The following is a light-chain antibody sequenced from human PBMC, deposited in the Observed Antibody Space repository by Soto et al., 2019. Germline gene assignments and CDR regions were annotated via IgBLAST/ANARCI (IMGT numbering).Light chain of an antibody. CDR2: AAS. CDR1: PTISTY. Sequence: DIQMTQSPSSLSASVGDRITITCRASPTISTYLNWYQQKLGKARKPMISAASRLQSGVPSSLTGSGSGTEFTRTISSLQPEDFATYYCQQSHGNPYIFGQGTKVEI. J-gene: IGKJ2*01. CDR3: QQSHGNPYI. V-gene: IGKV1-39*01.